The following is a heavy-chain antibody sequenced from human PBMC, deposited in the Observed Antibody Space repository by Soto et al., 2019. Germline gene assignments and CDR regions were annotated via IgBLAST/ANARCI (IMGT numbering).Heavy chain of an antibody. J-gene: IGHJ6*02. CDR2: ISSTSRYI. Sequence: EVQLVESGGGLVKPGGSLRLSCAASGFTFSSYTMNWVRQAPGKGLEWVSSISSTSRYIYYADSVKGRFTISRDNAKQSLYLQVISLRAEDTAVYYCARDQREVVADDYGMDVWGQGTTVTVSS. V-gene: IGHV3-21*01. D-gene: IGHD2-15*01. CDR3: ARDQREVVADDYGMDV. CDR1: GFTFSSYT.